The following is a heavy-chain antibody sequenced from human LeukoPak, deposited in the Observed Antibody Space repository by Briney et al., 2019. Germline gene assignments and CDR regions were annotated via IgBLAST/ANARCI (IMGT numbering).Heavy chain of an antibody. Sequence: SETLSLTCAVYGGSFSGYYWSWIRQPPRRGREWIGEINHSGRTNYNPSLKSRVTISVDTSKNQFSLKLSSVIAADTAVYYCARGGDSGSYLDYWGQGTLVTVSS. CDR2: INHSGRT. J-gene: IGHJ4*02. D-gene: IGHD1-26*01. V-gene: IGHV4-34*01. CDR1: GGSFSGYY. CDR3: ARGGDSGSYLDY.